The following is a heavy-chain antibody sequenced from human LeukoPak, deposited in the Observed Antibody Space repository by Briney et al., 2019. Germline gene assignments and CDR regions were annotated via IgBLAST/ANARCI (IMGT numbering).Heavy chain of an antibody. D-gene: IGHD6-6*01. CDR1: GYTFTSYG. Sequence: ASVEVSCKASGYTFTSYGISWVRQAPGQGLEWMGWINPNSGGTNYAQKFQGRVTMTRDTSISTAYMELSRLRSDDTAVYYCARGRIAARPWYFQHWGQGTLVTVSS. J-gene: IGHJ1*01. CDR3: ARGRIAARPWYFQH. V-gene: IGHV1-2*02. CDR2: INPNSGGT.